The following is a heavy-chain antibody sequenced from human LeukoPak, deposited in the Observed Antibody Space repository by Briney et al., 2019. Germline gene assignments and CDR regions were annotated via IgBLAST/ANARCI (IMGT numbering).Heavy chain of an antibody. CDR3: ARDKFGGTDY. J-gene: IGHJ4*02. V-gene: IGHV3-7*01. CDR1: GFTFSSYW. Sequence: GGSLRLSCAASGFTFSSYWMSWVRQAPGRGLEWVASLKEDGGIEHYVDSVKGRITISRDNAKDSLYLQMNSLRAEDTAVYFCARDKFGGTDYWGQGTLVTVSS. D-gene: IGHD3-16*01. CDR2: LKEDGGIE.